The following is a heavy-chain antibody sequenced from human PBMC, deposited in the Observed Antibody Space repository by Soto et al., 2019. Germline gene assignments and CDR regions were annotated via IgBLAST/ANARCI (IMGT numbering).Heavy chain of an antibody. CDR1: GGTFSSYA. CDR3: ASHYDSSGYYYRGLDY. CDR2: IIPIFGTA. D-gene: IGHD3-22*01. V-gene: IGHV1-69*12. J-gene: IGHJ4*02. Sequence: QVQLVQSGAEVKKPGSSVKVSCKASGGTFSSYAISWVRQAPGQGLEWMGGIIPIFGTADYAQKFQGRVPIAADESTSTGYMELGSLRSEDTAVYYCASHYDSSGYYYRGLDYWAQGTLVTVSS.